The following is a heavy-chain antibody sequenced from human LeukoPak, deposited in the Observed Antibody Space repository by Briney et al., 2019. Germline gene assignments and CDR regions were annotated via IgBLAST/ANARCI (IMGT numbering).Heavy chain of an antibody. CDR3: AKFSPRGGLGDAFDI. V-gene: IGHV3-30*18. CDR2: ISYDGSNK. D-gene: IGHD3-16*01. J-gene: IGHJ3*02. CDR1: GFTFSSYA. Sequence: GGSLRLSCAASGFTFSSYAMSWVRQAPGKGLEWVAVISYDGSNKYYADSVKGRFTISRDNSKNTLYLQMNSLRAEDTAVYYCAKFSPRGGLGDAFDIWGQGTMVTVSS.